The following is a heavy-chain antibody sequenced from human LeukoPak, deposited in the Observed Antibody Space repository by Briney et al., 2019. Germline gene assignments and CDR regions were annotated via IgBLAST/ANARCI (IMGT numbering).Heavy chain of an antibody. Sequence: GRSLRLSCAASGFTFDDYAMHWVRQAPGKGLEWVSGISWNSGSIGYADSVKGRFTISRDNAKNSLYLQMNSLRAEDTALYYCAKGLAEYQPLPARRYYYYYYGMDVWGQGTTVTVSS. D-gene: IGHD2-2*01. V-gene: IGHV3-9*01. CDR2: ISWNSGSI. CDR3: AKGLAEYQPLPARRYYYYYYGMDV. CDR1: GFTFDDYA. J-gene: IGHJ6*02.